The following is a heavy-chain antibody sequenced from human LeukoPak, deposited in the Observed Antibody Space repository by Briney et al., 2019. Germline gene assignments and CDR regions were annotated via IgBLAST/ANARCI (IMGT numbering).Heavy chain of an antibody. CDR3: ARAPISAARYYFDY. V-gene: IGHV4-34*01. CDR1: GGSFSGYY. J-gene: IGHJ4*02. Sequence: SETLSLTCAVYGGSFSGYYWSWIRQPPGKGLEWIGEINHSGSTNYNPSLKSRVTISVDTSKNQFSLKLSSVTAADTAVYYCARAPISAARYYFDYWGQGTLVTVSS. D-gene: IGHD6-6*01. CDR2: INHSGST.